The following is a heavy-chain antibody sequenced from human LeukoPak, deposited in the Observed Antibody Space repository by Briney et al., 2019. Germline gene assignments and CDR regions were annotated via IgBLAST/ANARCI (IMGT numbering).Heavy chain of an antibody. CDR2: ISSSGSTI. Sequence: PGGSLRLSCAASGFTFSSYGMNWVRQAPGKGLEWVSYISSSGSTIYYADSVKGRFTISRDNAKNSLYLQMNSLRAEDTTVYYCARVRGLYGSGSYYPYYYYMDVWGKGTTVTVSS. D-gene: IGHD3-10*01. V-gene: IGHV3-48*03. J-gene: IGHJ6*03. CDR3: ARVRGLYGSGSYYPYYYYMDV. CDR1: GFTFSSYG.